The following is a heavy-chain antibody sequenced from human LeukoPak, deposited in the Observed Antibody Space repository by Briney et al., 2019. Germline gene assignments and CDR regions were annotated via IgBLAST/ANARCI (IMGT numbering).Heavy chain of an antibody. CDR2: INPNSGGT. Sequence: ASVKVSCKASGYTFTGYYMHWVRQAPGQGLEWMGWINPNSGGTNYAQKFQGRVTMTRDTSISTAYMELSRLRSDDTAVYYCARGINYYDGRGPYDVFDIWGQGTMVTVSS. V-gene: IGHV1-2*02. CDR1: GYTFTGYY. D-gene: IGHD3-22*01. CDR3: ARGINYYDGRGPYDVFDI. J-gene: IGHJ3*02.